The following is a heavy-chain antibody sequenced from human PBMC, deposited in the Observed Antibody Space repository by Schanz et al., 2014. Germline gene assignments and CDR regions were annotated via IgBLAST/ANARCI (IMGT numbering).Heavy chain of an antibody. CDR2: INPDSGDT. Sequence: QVQLVQSGPEVKKPGASVRVSCQASGYTFVGYYINWLRQAPGQGLEWMGWINPDSGDTNYVQNFQGRVTMTRDTSITTAYMDLSRLTSDDTAVYYCARVYRWQHILGHFDSWGQGSLVTVSS. V-gene: IGHV1-2*02. CDR1: GYTFVGYY. CDR3: ARVYRWQHILGHFDS. D-gene: IGHD6-13*01. J-gene: IGHJ4*02.